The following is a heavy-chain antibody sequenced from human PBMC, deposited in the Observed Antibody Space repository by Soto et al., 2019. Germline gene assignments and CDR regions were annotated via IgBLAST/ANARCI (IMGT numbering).Heavy chain of an antibody. CDR3: ARGTLGYCTYNTCTGGGFDV. V-gene: IGHV1-69*02. CDR2: VIPIRGVT. CDR1: GGTFGSYT. Sequence: QVQLVQSGAEVKKPGSSVKVSCEASGGTFGSYTINWVRQAPGQGLEWMGRVIPIRGVTNYQQKFQDRVTMTADKSTSTAFMELSSLTSEDTAMYYCARGTLGYCTYNTCTGGGFDVWGQGTRVTVSS. J-gene: IGHJ3*01. D-gene: IGHD2-8*01.